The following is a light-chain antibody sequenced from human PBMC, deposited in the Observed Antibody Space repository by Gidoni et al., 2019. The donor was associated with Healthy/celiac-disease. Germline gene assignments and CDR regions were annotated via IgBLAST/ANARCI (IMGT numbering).Light chain of an antibody. V-gene: IGKV1-39*01. CDR2: AAS. Sequence: DIQMTQSPSSLSASVGDRVTITCRASQSSSSYLNWYQQKPGKAPKLLIYAASRLKSEVPSNFRSSGSGTDFTLTLSSLQSEDFATYYCQQSYSTPPLTFGGGTKVEIK. J-gene: IGKJ4*01. CDR3: QQSYSTPPLT. CDR1: QSSSSY.